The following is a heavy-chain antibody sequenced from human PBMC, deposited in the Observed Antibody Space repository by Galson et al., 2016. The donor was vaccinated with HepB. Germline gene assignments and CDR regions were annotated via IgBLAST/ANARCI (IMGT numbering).Heavy chain of an antibody. CDR3: ARDYYGSGAYYP. CDR2: IYSSGNT. CDR1: GDSISMYS. V-gene: IGHV4-4*07. J-gene: IGHJ5*02. D-gene: IGHD3-10*01. Sequence: SETLSLTCSVSGDSISMYSWTWIRQPAGKGLEWIGRIYSSGNTNYNRSLQSRLTMSVDASKNEFSLKLSSVTAADTAVYFCARDYYGSGAYYPWGQGTLVIVSS.